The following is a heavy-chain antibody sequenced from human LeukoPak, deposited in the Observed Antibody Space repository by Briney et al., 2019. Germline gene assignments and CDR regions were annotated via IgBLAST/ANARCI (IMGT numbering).Heavy chain of an antibody. V-gene: IGHV1-8*01. Sequence: GASVKVSCKTFGYTFTSYDVHWVRQAAGQGLEWMGWMNPNSGNTGYAQKFQDRITMTRITSLNTAYMELSSLESEDTAIYYCMRGGFPFGNYWGQGTLVIVSS. CDR3: MRGGFPFGNY. CDR1: GYTFTSYD. J-gene: IGHJ4*02. CDR2: MNPNSGNT. D-gene: IGHD3-16*01.